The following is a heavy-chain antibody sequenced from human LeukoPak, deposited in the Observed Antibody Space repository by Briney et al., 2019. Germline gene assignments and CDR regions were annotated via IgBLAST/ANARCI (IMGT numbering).Heavy chain of an antibody. V-gene: IGHV3-23*01. CDR2: ISDSGGRT. Sequence: GGSLRLSCVVSGITLSNYGMSWVRQAPGEGREWVADISDSGGRTNYADSVRGRFSISRDNPKNTLYLQMNSLRAEDTAVYFCAKRGVVIRVILVGFHKEAYYFDSWGQGALVTVSS. CDR3: AKRGVVIRVILVGFHKEAYYFDS. D-gene: IGHD3-22*01. CDR1: GITLSNYG. J-gene: IGHJ4*02.